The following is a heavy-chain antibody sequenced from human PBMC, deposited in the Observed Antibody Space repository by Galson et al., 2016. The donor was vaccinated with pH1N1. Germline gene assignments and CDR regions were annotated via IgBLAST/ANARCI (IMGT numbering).Heavy chain of an antibody. CDR2: INPNSRDT. CDR1: GYSFTAYY. J-gene: IGHJ4*02. Sequence: VSCKASGYSFTAYYIHWLRQAPGQGPEWMGWINPNSRDTNYSQKYAQRFQDRVTMTRDTSISTAYMELTGLTSDDTAVYFCARDSCTGGSCYFVPDYWGQGTLVTVSS. D-gene: IGHD2-15*01. CDR3: ARDSCTGGSCYFVPDY. V-gene: IGHV1-2*02.